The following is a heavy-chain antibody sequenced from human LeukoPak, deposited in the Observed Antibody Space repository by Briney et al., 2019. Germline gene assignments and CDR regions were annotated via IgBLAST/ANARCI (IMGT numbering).Heavy chain of an antibody. CDR1: GASISNYY. D-gene: IGHD3-16*02. V-gene: IGHV4-59*08. J-gene: IGHJ4*02. Sequence: SETLSLTCTVSGASISNYYWSWIRQSPGKGLEWIGYMLYSGSTNENPSLRSRVTISVDTSKNQVSLKLSSVTAADTAVYYCARSDIWGSYRFLDYWGQGALVTVSS. CDR3: ARSDIWGSYRFLDY. CDR2: MLYSGST.